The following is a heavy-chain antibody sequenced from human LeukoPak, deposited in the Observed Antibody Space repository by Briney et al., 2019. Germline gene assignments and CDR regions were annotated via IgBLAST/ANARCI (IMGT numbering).Heavy chain of an antibody. Sequence: PGRSLRLSCAASGFTFDDYAMHWVRQAPGKGLEWVSGISWNSGSIGYADSVKGRFTISRDNAKNSLYLQMNSLRAEDTALYYCAKDSYDSSGYHLGFDYWGQGTLVTVSS. J-gene: IGHJ4*02. CDR2: ISWNSGSI. CDR1: GFTFDDYA. CDR3: AKDSYDSSGYHLGFDY. D-gene: IGHD3-22*01. V-gene: IGHV3-9*01.